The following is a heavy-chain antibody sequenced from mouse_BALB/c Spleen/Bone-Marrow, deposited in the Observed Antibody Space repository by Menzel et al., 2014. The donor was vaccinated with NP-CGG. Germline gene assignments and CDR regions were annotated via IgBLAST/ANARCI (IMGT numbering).Heavy chain of an antibody. V-gene: IGHV5-9-3*01. CDR1: GFTFSNYA. Sequence: EVMLVESGGGLVSPGGSLKLSCAASGFTFSNYAMSWARQTPEKRLEWVATVSSGGSFTYYPDSVKGRFTISRDSAKNTLYLQMSSLRSEDTAMYYCARHGDNYVFDYWGQGTTLTVSS. D-gene: IGHD1-3*01. J-gene: IGHJ2*01. CDR2: VSSGGSFT. CDR3: ARHGDNYVFDY.